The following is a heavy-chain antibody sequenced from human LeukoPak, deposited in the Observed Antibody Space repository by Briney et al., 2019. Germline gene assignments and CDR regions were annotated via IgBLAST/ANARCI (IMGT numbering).Heavy chain of an antibody. Sequence: GGSLRLSCAASGFALSSHWMTWVRQVPGRGPEWVANVNRDGSETYYLDTVKGRFTISKDNAKNSLYLQMNSLRAEDTALYHCARNNGMDVWGQGTTVIVSS. CDR3: ARNNGMDV. CDR2: VNRDGSET. V-gene: IGHV3-7*03. J-gene: IGHJ6*02. CDR1: GFALSSHW.